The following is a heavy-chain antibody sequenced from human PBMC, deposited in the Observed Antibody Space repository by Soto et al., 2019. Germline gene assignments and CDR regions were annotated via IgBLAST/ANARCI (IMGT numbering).Heavy chain of an antibody. CDR1: GFTFSSYS. CDR3: ARDHSSSFRWGAFDI. V-gene: IGHV3-21*01. Sequence: GGSLRLSCAASGFTFSSYSMNWVRQAPGKGLEWVSSISSSSYIYYADSVKGRFTISRDNAKNSLYLQMNSLRAEDTAVYYCARDHSSSFRWGAFDIWGQGTMVTVSS. J-gene: IGHJ3*02. D-gene: IGHD6-6*01. CDR2: ISSSSYI.